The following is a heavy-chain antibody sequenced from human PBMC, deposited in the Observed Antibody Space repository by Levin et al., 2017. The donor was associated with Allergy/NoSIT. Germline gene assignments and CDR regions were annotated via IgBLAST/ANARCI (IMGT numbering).Heavy chain of an antibody. J-gene: IGHJ4*02. CDR2: IKQDGSEK. Sequence: PGGSLRLSCVASGFTFRSYWMTWFRQAPGKGLEWVANIKQDGSEKYYVDSVKGRFTFSRDNAKNSLSLQMNSLRAEDTAVYYCASGSAGSGWNNNIDNWGQGTLVTVSS. CDR3: ASGSAGSGWNNNIDN. D-gene: IGHD6-19*01. V-gene: IGHV3-7*02. CDR1: GFTFRSYW.